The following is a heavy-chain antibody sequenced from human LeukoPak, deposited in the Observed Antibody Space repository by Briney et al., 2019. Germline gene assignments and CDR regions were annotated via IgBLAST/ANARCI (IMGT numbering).Heavy chain of an antibody. J-gene: IGHJ4*02. CDR2: ISSSANSI. Sequence: GGSLTLSCVVSGFTFSGYYMRWLRLAPGKGLEGISHISSSANSIYYADSVKGRFTISRDNAKNSLYLQMNSLRAEDTAVYYCAREGYYYGSGTYYNVIDYCGQATLATVSS. V-gene: IGHV3-11*01. D-gene: IGHD3-10*01. CDR1: GFTFSGYY. CDR3: AREGYYYGSGTYYNVIDY.